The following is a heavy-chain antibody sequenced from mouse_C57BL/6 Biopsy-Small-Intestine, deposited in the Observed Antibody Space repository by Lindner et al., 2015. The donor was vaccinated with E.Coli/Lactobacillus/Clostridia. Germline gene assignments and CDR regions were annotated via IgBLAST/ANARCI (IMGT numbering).Heavy chain of an antibody. J-gene: IGHJ2*01. D-gene: IGHD2-1*01. CDR2: IYPGDGDT. Sequence: VQLQESGAELVKPGASVKISCKASGHAFSTYWMHWVKQRPGKGLEWIGHIYPGDGDTNYYGKFKGKATLTADKSSSTAYMQLSSLTSEDSAVYFCARSYGNSFDYWGQGTTLTVSS. CDR3: ARSYGNSFDY. CDR1: GHAFSTYW. V-gene: IGHV1-80*01.